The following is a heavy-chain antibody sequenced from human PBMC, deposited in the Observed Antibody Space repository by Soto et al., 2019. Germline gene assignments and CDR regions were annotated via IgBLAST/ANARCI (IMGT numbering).Heavy chain of an antibody. D-gene: IGHD3-3*01. J-gene: IGHJ6*02. CDR2: IWYDGSNK. CDR3: ARDSFAIFGVVAKAYCMDV. Sequence: PWGSLRLSCAASGFTFSSDGMHWVRQAPGKGLEWVAVIWYDGSNKYYADSVKGRFTISRDNSKNTLYLQMNSLRAEDTAVYYCARDSFAIFGVVAKAYCMDVWGQGTTVTVSS. V-gene: IGHV3-33*01. CDR1: GFTFSSDG.